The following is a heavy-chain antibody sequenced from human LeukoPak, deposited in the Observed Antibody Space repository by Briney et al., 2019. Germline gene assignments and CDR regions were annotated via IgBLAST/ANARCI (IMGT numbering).Heavy chain of an antibody. V-gene: IGHV1-18*01. D-gene: IGHD3-10*01. CDR3: ARDLRDHYYGSGSRDAFDI. CDR2: ISAYDGNT. Sequence: ASVKVSCKASGYTFSSYGITWVRQAPGLGLEWMGWISAYDGNTNYAQKLQDRVTTTTDTPTSTAYMELRSLRSDDTAVYYCARDLRDHYYGSGSRDAFDIWGQGTMVTVSS. J-gene: IGHJ3*02. CDR1: GYTFSSYG.